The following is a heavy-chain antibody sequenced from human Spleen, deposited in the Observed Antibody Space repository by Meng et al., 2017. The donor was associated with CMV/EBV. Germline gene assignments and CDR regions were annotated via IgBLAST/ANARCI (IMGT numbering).Heavy chain of an antibody. CDR1: GGSISSYY. V-gene: IGHV4-59*01. CDR2: IYYSGST. CDR3: ARAYRAIDY. Sequence: SETLSLTCTVSGGSISSYYWSWIRQPPGKGLEWIGYIYYSGSTNYNPSLKSRVTISVDTSKNQFSLKLSSVTAADTAVYYCARAYRAIDYWGQGTLVTVSS. D-gene: IGHD1-26*01. J-gene: IGHJ4*02.